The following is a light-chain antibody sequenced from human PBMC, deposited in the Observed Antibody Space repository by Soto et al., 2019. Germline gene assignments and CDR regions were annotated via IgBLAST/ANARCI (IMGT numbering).Light chain of an antibody. CDR3: QRSYSTWT. J-gene: IGKJ1*01. Sequence: DIQMPQSPSSLSASVGDRVTITCRASQSISSYLNWYQQKPGKAPKLLIYAASRLQSGVPSRFSGSESQTDFTLTISSLQPEDFATYSCQRSYSTWTFGQGTKVQIK. CDR2: AAS. CDR1: QSISSY. V-gene: IGKV1-39*01.